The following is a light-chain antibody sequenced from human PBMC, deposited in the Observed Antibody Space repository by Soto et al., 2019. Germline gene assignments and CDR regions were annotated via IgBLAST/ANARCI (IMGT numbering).Light chain of an antibody. CDR1: QSVTTY. CDR3: QQRSDWPPIT. CDR2: DAS. Sequence: EIVMTQSPATLSVSPGARAPLSCRASQSVTTYFAWYQQQPGQAPRLLIYDASNRATGIPARFSGSGSGTDFTLTISSLEPEDFAVYYCQQRSDWPPITFGQGTRLEIK. J-gene: IGKJ5*01. V-gene: IGKV3-11*01.